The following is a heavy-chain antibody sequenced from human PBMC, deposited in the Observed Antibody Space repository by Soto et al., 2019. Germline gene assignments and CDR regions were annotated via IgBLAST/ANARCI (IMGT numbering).Heavy chain of an antibody. Sequence: QLQLQESGPGLLRPSETLSLTCTVSGGYIISTSYYWGWIRQPPGKGLEWIGSVSYTGRNSYYPSLKSRVTLSFDTSKNQFSLTLPSVTAADTAVYYCAFLLQTGNYGRRYPGYWGQGALVTVSS. V-gene: IGHV4-39*01. CDR2: VSYTGRN. CDR3: AFLLQTGNYGRRYPGY. J-gene: IGHJ4*02. D-gene: IGHD3-16*01. CDR1: GGYIISTSYY.